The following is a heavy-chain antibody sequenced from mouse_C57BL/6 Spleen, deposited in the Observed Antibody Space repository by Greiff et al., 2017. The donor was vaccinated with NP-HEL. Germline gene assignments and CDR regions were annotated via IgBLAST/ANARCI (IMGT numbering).Heavy chain of an antibody. CDR1: GYTFTSYW. CDR2: INPSNGGT. J-gene: IGHJ1*03. CDR3: ARSESLRYWYVDV. D-gene: IGHD1-1*01. V-gene: IGHV1-53*01. Sequence: QVQLQQPGTELVKPGASVKLSCKASGYTFTSYWMHWVKQRPGQGLEWIGNINPSNGGTNSTEKFKSKATLTVDKSSSTAYMQLSSLTSEDSAVYYCARSESLRYWYVDVWGTGTTVTVSS.